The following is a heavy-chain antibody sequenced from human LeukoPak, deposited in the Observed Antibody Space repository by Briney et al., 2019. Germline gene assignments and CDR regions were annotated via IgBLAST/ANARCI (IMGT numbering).Heavy chain of an antibody. D-gene: IGHD5-24*01. J-gene: IGHJ4*02. CDR3: AKDRHGYTTHGAFDY. V-gene: IGHV3-30*18. Sequence: GGSLRLSCAASVFTFSAYGMHWVRQAPGKGLEWVAVISYDGGNKYYADSVKGRFTISRDNSKNTLYLQMNRLTAEDTTVFYCAKDRHGYTTHGAFDYWGQGTLVTVSS. CDR1: VFTFSAYG. CDR2: ISYDGGNK.